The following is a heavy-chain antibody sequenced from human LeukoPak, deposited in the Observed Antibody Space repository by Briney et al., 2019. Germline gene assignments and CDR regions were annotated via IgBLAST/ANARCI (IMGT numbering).Heavy chain of an antibody. CDR2: INPNSGGT. Sequence: ASVKVSCKASGYTFTGYYMHWVRQAPGQGLERMGWINPNSGGTNYAQKFQGRVTMTRDTSISTAYMELSRLRSDDTAVYYCARGLMVYAPYYYYGMDVWGQGTTVTVSS. V-gene: IGHV1-2*02. CDR1: GYTFTGYY. CDR3: ARGLMVYAPYYYYGMDV. D-gene: IGHD2-8*01. J-gene: IGHJ6*02.